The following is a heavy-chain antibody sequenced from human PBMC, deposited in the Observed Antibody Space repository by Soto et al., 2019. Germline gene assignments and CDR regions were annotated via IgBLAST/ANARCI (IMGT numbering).Heavy chain of an antibody. Sequence: EVQLVESGGGLVQPGGSLRLSCAASGFTFSSYWMSWVRQAPGKGLEWVANIKQDGSEKYYVDSVKGRFTISRDNAKNSLYLQMNSLRAEDTAVYYCARDLGYCRGGSCYGGWFDPWGQGTLVTVSS. D-gene: IGHD2-15*01. J-gene: IGHJ5*02. CDR3: ARDLGYCRGGSCYGGWFDP. CDR2: IKQDGSEK. CDR1: GFTFSSYW. V-gene: IGHV3-7*01.